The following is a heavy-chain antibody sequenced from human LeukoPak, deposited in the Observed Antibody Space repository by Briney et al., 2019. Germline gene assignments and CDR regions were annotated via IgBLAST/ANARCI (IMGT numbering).Heavy chain of an antibody. V-gene: IGHV1-2*02. D-gene: IGHD3-22*01. CDR1: GYTFTGYY. CDR3: ARGFRYYDSSGQSDY. J-gene: IGHJ4*02. CDR2: INPNSGGT. Sequence: ASVKVSCKASGYTFTGYYMHWARQAPGQGLEWMGWINPNSGGTNYAQKLQGRVTMTTDTSTSTAYMELRSLRSDDTAVYYCARGFRYYDSSGQSDYWGQGTLVTVSS.